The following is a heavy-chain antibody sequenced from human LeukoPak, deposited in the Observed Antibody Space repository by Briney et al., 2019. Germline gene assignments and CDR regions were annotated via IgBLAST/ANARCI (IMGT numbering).Heavy chain of an antibody. CDR1: GFTVSSNY. Sequence: GGSLRLSCAASGFTVSSNYMSWFRQAPGKGLEWVGFIRSKAYGGTTEYAASVKGRFTISRDDSKSIAYLQMNSLKTEDTAVYYCTRDDFDPWGQGTLVTVSS. J-gene: IGHJ5*02. CDR2: IRSKAYGGTT. CDR3: TRDDFDP. V-gene: IGHV3-49*03.